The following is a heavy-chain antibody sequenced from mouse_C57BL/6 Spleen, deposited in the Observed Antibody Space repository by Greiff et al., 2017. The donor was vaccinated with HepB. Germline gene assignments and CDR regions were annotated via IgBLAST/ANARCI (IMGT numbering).Heavy chain of an antibody. D-gene: IGHD2-4*01. CDR2: ISSGSSTI. J-gene: IGHJ3*01. V-gene: IGHV5-17*01. Sequence: EVHLVESGGGLVKPGGSLKLSCAASGFTFSDYGMHWVRQAPEKGLEWVAYISSGSSTIYYADTVKGRFTISRDNAKNTLFLQMTSLRSEDTAMYYCARLGGLRHFAYWGQGTLVTVSA. CDR3: ARLGGLRHFAY. CDR1: GFTFSDYG.